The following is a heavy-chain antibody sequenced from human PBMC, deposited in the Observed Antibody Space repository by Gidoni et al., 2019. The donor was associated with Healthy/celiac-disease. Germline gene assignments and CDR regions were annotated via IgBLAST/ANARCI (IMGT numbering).Heavy chain of an antibody. D-gene: IGHD2-2*01. V-gene: IGHV3-23*01. CDR2: ISGSGGST. J-gene: IGHJ6*02. CDR3: AKGRSKIVVVPAADYYGMDV. Sequence: EVQLLESGGGLVQPGGSLRLSCAASGFTFSSDAMSWVRQAPGKGLEWVSAISGSGGSTYYADSVKGRFTISRDNSKNTLYLQMNSLRAEDTAVYYCAKGRSKIVVVPAADYYGMDVWGQGTTVTVSS. CDR1: GFTFSSDA.